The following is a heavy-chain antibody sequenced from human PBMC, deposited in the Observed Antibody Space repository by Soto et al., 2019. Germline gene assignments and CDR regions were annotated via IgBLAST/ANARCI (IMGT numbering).Heavy chain of an antibody. CDR2: ISSSSSYT. CDR1: GFTFSDYY. CDR3: ARDSTKSTGMDV. V-gene: IGHV3-11*06. Sequence: QVQLVESGGGLVKPGGSLRLSCAASGFTFSDYYMSWISQAPGKGLEWVSYISSSSSYTNYADSVKGRFTISRDNAKNSLYLQMNSLRAEDTAVYYCARDSTKSTGMDVWGQGTTVTVSS. J-gene: IGHJ6*02. D-gene: IGHD2-8*01.